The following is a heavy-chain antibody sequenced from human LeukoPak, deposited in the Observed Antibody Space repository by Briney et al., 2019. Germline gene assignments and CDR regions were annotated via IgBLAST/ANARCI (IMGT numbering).Heavy chain of an antibody. CDR2: INAGNGNT. CDR1: GYTSTSYA. V-gene: IGHV1-3*01. J-gene: IGHJ3*02. CDR3: AAYQRRHAFDI. Sequence: ASVKVSCKASGYTSTSYAMHWVRQAPGQRLEWMGWINAGNGNTKYSQKFQGRVTITRDTSASTAYMELSSLRSEDTAVYYCAAYQRRHAFDIWGQGTMVTVSS.